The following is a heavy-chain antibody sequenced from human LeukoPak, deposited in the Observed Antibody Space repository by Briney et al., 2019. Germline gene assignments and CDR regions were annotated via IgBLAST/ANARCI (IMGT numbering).Heavy chain of an antibody. J-gene: IGHJ4*02. V-gene: IGHV1-18*01. CDR1: GYTFTSYG. CDR2: ISAYNGNT. D-gene: IGHD2-2*01. Sequence: ASVKVSCKASGYTFTSYGISWVRQAPGQGLEWMGWISAYNGNTNYAQKLQGRVTMTTDTSTSTAYMELRSLRSDDTAVYYCARGDLGYCSSTSCYVVDYWGQGTLVTVSS. CDR3: ARGDLGYCSSTSCYVVDY.